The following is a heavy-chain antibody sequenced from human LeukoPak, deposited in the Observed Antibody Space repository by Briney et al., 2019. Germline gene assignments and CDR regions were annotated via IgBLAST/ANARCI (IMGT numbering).Heavy chain of an antibody. CDR2: ISGSGGST. V-gene: IGHV3-23*01. J-gene: IGHJ6*03. D-gene: IGHD3-3*01. CDR1: GFTFSSYA. Sequence: GGSLRLSCAASGFTFSSYAMSWVRQAPGKGLEWVSAISGSGGSTYYADSVKGRFTISRDNSKNTLYLQMNSLRAEDTAVYYCARDMPDYDFWSGYYPARYYYYYYMDVWGKGTTVTVSS. CDR3: ARDMPDYDFWSGYYPARYYYYYYMDV.